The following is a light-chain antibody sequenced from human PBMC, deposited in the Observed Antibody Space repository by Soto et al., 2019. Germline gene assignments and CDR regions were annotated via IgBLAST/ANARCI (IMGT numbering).Light chain of an antibody. V-gene: IGKV1-5*03. CDR1: QSISSW. J-gene: IGKJ1*01. CDR3: QQYVSYSRT. CDR2: KAS. Sequence: DIQMTQSPSTLSASVGDRVTITYRASQSISSWLAWYQQKPGKAPKLLIYKASSLESGVPSRFTGSGSGIDFTLTISSLQPDDSATYYCQQYVSYSRTFGQGTKVDIK.